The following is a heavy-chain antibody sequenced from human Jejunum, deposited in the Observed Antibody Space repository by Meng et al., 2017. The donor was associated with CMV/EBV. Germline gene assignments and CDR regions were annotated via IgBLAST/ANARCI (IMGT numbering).Heavy chain of an antibody. Sequence: QVQLVQSVSELKKPEASVKVSCKASGYTFTSYAMNWVRQAPGQGLEWMGWINTNTGNPTYAQGFTGRFVFSVDTSVSTAYLQISSLKAEDTAVYYCGTLKYTSGFYGPAYWGQGALVTVSS. CDR3: GTLKYTSGFYGPAY. D-gene: IGHD6-19*01. J-gene: IGHJ4*02. CDR2: INTNTGNP. V-gene: IGHV7-4-1*02. CDR1: GYTFTSYA.